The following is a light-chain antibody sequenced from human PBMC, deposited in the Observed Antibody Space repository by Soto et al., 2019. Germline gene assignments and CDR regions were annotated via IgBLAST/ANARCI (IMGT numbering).Light chain of an antibody. Sequence: DIVMTQSPDSLAVSLGERATINCKSSQSVLYSSNNKNYLAWYQQKPGQPPKLLIYWASTRESGVPDRFSGSGSGTDFTLTISSLQAEDGAVYYGQQYYRTRRTFGQGTKVEIK. CDR2: WAS. J-gene: IGKJ1*01. CDR3: QQYYRTRRT. CDR1: QSVLYSSNNKNY. V-gene: IGKV4-1*01.